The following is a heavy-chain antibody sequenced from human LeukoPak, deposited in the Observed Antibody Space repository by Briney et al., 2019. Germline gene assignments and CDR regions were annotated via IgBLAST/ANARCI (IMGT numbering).Heavy chain of an antibody. CDR2: ISGSGGST. CDR1: GFTFSSYA. V-gene: IGHV3-23*01. D-gene: IGHD5-24*01. J-gene: IGHJ4*02. Sequence: QSGGSLKLSCAASGFTFSSYAMSWVRQAPGKGLEWVSAISGSGGSTYYADSVKGRFPISRDNSKNTLYLQMNSLRAEDTAVYYCAKVVATNRLFYYWDQGTLGNAPS. CDR3: AKVVATNRLFYY.